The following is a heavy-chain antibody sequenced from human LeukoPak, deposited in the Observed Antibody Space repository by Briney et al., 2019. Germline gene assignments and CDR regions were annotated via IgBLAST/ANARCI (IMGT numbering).Heavy chain of an antibody. Sequence: ASVKVSCKASGGTFISYAISWVRQAPGQGLEWMGGIIPIFGTANYAQKFQGRVTITADESTSTAYMELSSLRSEDTAVYYCARDGAWCGGDCYSARRFDYWGQGTLVTVSS. CDR3: ARDGAWCGGDCYSARRFDY. CDR2: IIPIFGTA. D-gene: IGHD2-21*02. CDR1: GGTFISYA. J-gene: IGHJ4*02. V-gene: IGHV1-69*13.